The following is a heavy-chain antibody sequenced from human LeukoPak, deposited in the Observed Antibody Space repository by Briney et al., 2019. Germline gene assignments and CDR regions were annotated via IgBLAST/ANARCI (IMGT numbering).Heavy chain of an antibody. CDR2: INPNSGGT. CDR1: GYTFTSYY. V-gene: IGHV1-2*02. CDR3: ARANYDYVWGSYRYTYFDY. Sequence: ASVKVSCKASGYTFTSYYMHWVRQAPGQGLEWMGWINPNSGGTNYAQKFQGRVTMTRDTSISTAYMELSRLRSDDTAVYYCARANYDYVWGSYRYTYFDYWGQGTLVTVSS. D-gene: IGHD3-16*02. J-gene: IGHJ4*02.